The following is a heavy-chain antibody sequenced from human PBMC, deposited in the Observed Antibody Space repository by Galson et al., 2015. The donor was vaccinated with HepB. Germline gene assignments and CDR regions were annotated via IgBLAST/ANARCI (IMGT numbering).Heavy chain of an antibody. Sequence: SVKVSCKASGYTFTDYYIHWVRQAPGQGLEWMGRINPNSGGTNSAQKFQGSVTMTRDTSISTAYMEVSRLRSDDTAVYYCARDPDSSGYDSGERLWGQGTLVTVSS. CDR1: GYTFTDYY. D-gene: IGHD5-12*01. V-gene: IGHV1-2*06. CDR2: INPNSGGT. CDR3: ARDPDSSGYDSGERL. J-gene: IGHJ4*02.